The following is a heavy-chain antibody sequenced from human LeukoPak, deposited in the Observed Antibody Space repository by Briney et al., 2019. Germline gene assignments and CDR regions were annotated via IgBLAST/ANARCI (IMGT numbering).Heavy chain of an antibody. Sequence: GGSLRLSCAASGFSFRSYGMHWVRQAPGKGLEWVAVISYDGSNKYYADSVKGRFTISRDNSKNTLYLQVNNLRVDDTAAYYCARAGSSGWGGFEHWGQGTLVTVSS. D-gene: IGHD6-25*01. CDR1: GFSFRSYG. CDR2: ISYDGSNK. J-gene: IGHJ4*02. V-gene: IGHV3-30*03. CDR3: ARAGSSGWGGFEH.